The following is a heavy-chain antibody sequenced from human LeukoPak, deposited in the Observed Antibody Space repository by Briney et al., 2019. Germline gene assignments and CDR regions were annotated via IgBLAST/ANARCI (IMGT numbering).Heavy chain of an antibody. J-gene: IGHJ4*02. CDR1: GFTFSTYA. CDR2: IYSGGST. CDR3: ARDLFN. V-gene: IGHV3-53*01. Sequence: PGTSLRLSCAASGFTFSTYAMSWVRQAPGKGLEWVSVIYSGGSTYYADSVKGRFTISRDNSKNTLYLQMNSLRAEDTAVYYCARDLFNWGQGTLVTVSS.